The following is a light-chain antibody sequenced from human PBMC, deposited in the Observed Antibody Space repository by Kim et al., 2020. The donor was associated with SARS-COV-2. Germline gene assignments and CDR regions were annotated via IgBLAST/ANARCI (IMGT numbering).Light chain of an antibody. CDR2: GKN. Sequence: SSELTQDPAVSVALGQTVRITCQGDSLRSYYATWYQQKPGQAPILVIYGKNNRPSGIPDRFSGSSSGNTASLTITGTQGGDEADYYCNSRDSNDNVVFGGGTKLTVL. V-gene: IGLV3-19*01. J-gene: IGLJ2*01. CDR1: SLRSYY. CDR3: NSRDSNDNVV.